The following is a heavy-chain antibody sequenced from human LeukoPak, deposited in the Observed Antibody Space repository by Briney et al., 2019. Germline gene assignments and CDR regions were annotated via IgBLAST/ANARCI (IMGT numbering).Heavy chain of an antibody. Sequence: GGSLRLSCAASRFTFSSYWMSWVRQAPGKGLEWVANIKQDGSEKYYADSVKGRFTISRDNSKNTLYLQMNSLRAEDTAVYYCARDLSSGGSHGGYYYYGMDVWGQGTTVTVSS. CDR2: IKQDGSEK. J-gene: IGHJ6*02. CDR3: ARDLSSGGSHGGYYYYGMDV. V-gene: IGHV3-7*01. D-gene: IGHD2-15*01. CDR1: RFTFSSYW.